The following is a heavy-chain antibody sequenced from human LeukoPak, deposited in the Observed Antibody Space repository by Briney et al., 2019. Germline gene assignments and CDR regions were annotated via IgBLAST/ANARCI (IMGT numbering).Heavy chain of an antibody. D-gene: IGHD3-10*01. CDR1: GFTFSSYW. J-gene: IGHJ4*02. Sequence: GGSLRLSCATSGFTFSSYWMSWVRQAPGKGLEWVADIKEDGSEKYYVDSVKGRFTISRDSAKNSLYLQMNSLRAEDTAVYYCALNPDYYGSGSFDYWGQGTLVTVSS. V-gene: IGHV3-7*01. CDR2: IKEDGSEK. CDR3: ALNPDYYGSGSFDY.